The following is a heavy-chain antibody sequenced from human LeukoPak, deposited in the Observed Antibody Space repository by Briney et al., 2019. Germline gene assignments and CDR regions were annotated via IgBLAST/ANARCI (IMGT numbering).Heavy chain of an antibody. CDR2: IYYSGST. Sequence: SETLSLTCTVSGGSISSYYWSWIRQPPGKGLEWIGYIYYSGSTNYNPSLKSRVTISVDTSKNQFSLKLSSVTAADTAVYYCARRWDSSSWYGLDPWGQVTLVTVSS. CDR3: ARRWDSSSWYGLDP. CDR1: GGSISSYY. J-gene: IGHJ5*02. D-gene: IGHD6-13*01. V-gene: IGHV4-59*08.